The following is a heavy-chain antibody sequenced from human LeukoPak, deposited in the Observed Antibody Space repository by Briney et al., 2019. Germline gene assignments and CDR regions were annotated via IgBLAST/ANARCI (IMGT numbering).Heavy chain of an antibody. D-gene: IGHD6-19*01. J-gene: IGHJ4*02. CDR2: ISYDGSNK. Sequence: SGGSLRLSCAGSGFTFNAYAMSWARQAPGKGLEWVAVISYDGSNKYYADSVKGRFTISRDNSKNTLYLQMNSLRAEDTAVYYCAKELGNSGWYNHFDYWGQGTLVTVFS. CDR3: AKELGNSGWYNHFDY. V-gene: IGHV3-30*18. CDR1: GFTFNAYA.